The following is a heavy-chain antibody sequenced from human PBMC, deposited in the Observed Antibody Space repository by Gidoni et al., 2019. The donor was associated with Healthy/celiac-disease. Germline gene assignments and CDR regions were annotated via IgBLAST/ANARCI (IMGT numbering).Heavy chain of an antibody. V-gene: IGHV1-69*01. CDR3: AREDGNSSPFNY. CDR2: IIPICGTA. CDR1: RGPFSSSA. Sequence: VQLVQSGAEVKKPGSSVPVSCKASRGPFSSSAISWVRQAPGQGLEWMGGIIPICGTANYAQKFQGRVTITADESTSTAYMELSSLRSEDTAVYYCAREDGNSSPFNYWGQGTLVTVSS. J-gene: IGHJ4*02. D-gene: IGHD4-4*01.